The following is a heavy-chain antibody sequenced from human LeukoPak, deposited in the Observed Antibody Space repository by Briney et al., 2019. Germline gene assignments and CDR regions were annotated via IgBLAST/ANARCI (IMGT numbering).Heavy chain of an antibody. J-gene: IGHJ6*02. CDR3: ARWYNSLDV. D-gene: IGHD1-1*01. CDR1: GFTFRNSA. V-gene: IGHV3-64*01. Sequence: GGSLRLSCVASGFTFRNSAMHWVRQAPGRGLEYVSGISNNGGSIYYANAVKGRFTISRDNSKNTIYLQMGRLRADDMAVYYCARWYNSLDVWGQGTTVTVSS. CDR2: ISNNGGSI.